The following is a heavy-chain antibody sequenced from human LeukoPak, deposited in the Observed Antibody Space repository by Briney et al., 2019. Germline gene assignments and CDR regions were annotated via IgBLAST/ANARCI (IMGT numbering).Heavy chain of an antibody. CDR3: ARKKGYYGMDV. V-gene: IGHV3-13*04. J-gene: IGHJ6*02. CDR1: GFPFSAYD. Sequence: AGGSLRLSCVASGFPFSAYDMHWIRQATGKGLEWVSAIGTAGDTYYPGSVKGRFTISRENAKNSLYLQMNSLRAGDTAVYYCARKKGYYGMDVWGQGTTVTVSS. CDR2: IGTAGDT.